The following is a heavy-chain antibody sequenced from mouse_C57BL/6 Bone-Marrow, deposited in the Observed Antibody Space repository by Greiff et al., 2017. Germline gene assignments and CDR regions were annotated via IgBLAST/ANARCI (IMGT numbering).Heavy chain of an antibody. CDR1: GFTFISYA. CDR2: ISDGGSYT. CDR3: ARDDYYGSIFDY. D-gene: IGHD1-1*01. V-gene: IGHV5-4*01. Sequence: EVKLLESGGGLVKPGGSLKLSCAASGFTFISYAMSWVRQTPEKRLEWVATISDGGSYTYYPDNVKGRFTISRDNAKNNLYLQLRHLKSEDTAMYYCARDDYYGSIFDYWGQGTTLTVSA. J-gene: IGHJ2*01.